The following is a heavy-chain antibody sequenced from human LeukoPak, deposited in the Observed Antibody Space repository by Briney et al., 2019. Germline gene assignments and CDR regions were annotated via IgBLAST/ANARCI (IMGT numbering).Heavy chain of an antibody. D-gene: IGHD3-10*01. J-gene: IGHJ2*01. Sequence: SETLSLTCGVSGGSISDRSYYWSWIRQSPGKGLEWIGSIYSSGSTYYNPSLQSRVTISKDTSESQFSLQLNSVTAADMAVYFCARRSIYWYFDFWGRGTLVTVSS. V-gene: IGHV4-39*01. CDR3: ARRSIYWYFDF. CDR1: GGSISDRSYY. CDR2: IYSSGST.